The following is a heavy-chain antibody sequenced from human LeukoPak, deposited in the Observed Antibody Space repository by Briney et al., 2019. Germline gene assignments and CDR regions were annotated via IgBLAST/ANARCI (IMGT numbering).Heavy chain of an antibody. CDR2: INPNSGGT. J-gene: IGHJ5*02. D-gene: IGHD1-26*01. Sequence: GASVKVSCKASGYTFTVYYMHWVRQAPGQGLEWMGWINPNSGGTNYAQKFQGRVTMTRDTSISTAYMELSRLRSDDTAVYYCARVPGGSYGWFDPWGQGTLVTVSS. CDR1: GYTFTVYY. CDR3: ARVPGGSYGWFDP. V-gene: IGHV1-2*02.